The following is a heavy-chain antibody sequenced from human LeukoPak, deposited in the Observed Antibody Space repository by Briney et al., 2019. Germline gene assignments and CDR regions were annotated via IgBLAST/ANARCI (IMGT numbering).Heavy chain of an antibody. J-gene: IGHJ3*02. CDR1: GYTFTSYY. CDR2: INPSGGST. V-gene: IGHV1-46*03. CDR3: ARVDSAMDSGDAFDI. Sequence: GASVKVSCKASGYTFTSYYMHWVRQAPRQGLEWMGIINPSGGSTSYAQKFQGRVTMTRDTSTSTVYMELSSLRSEDTTVYYCARVDSAMDSGDAFDIWAQGKMVTVSS. D-gene: IGHD5-18*01.